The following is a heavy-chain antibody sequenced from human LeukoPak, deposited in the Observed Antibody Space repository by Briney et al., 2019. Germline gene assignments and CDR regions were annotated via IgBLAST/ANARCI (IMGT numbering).Heavy chain of an antibody. CDR2: ISFDGNNK. D-gene: IGHD5-12*01. Sequence: GGSLRPSCAASGFTFSNHAIHWVRQAPGKGLDWVAVISFDGNNKYYADSVKGRFTISRDNSKNTVYLQMNSLRAEDTAVYYCARDRGVATMDYWGQGTLVTVSS. J-gene: IGHJ4*02. V-gene: IGHV3-30-3*01. CDR3: ARDRGVATMDY. CDR1: GFTFSNHA.